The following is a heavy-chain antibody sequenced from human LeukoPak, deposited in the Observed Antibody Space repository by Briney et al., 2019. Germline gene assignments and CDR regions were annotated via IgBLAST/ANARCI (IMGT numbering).Heavy chain of an antibody. CDR1: GGSFSGYY. D-gene: IGHD3-3*02. J-gene: IGHJ6*02. Sequence: SSETLSLTCAVYGGSFSGYYWSWIRQPPGKGLEWIGEINHSGSTNYNPSLKSRVTISVDTSKNQFSLKLSSVTAADTAVYYCARGFLKHFWSGSQLIYYYYGMDVWGQGTTVTVSS. V-gene: IGHV4-34*01. CDR2: INHSGST. CDR3: ARGFLKHFWSGSQLIYYYYGMDV.